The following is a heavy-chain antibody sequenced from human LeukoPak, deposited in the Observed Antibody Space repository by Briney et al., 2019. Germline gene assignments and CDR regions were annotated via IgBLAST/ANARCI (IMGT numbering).Heavy chain of an antibody. CDR2: INPNSGGT. Sequence: GASVKVSCKASGYTFTGYYMHWVRQAPGQGLEWMGRINPNSGGTNYAQKFQGRVTMTGDTSISTAYMELSRLRSDDTAVYYCARGVDYYDSSGYYLDAFDIWGQGTMVTVSS. D-gene: IGHD3-22*01. CDR3: ARGVDYYDSSGYYLDAFDI. CDR1: GYTFTGYY. J-gene: IGHJ3*02. V-gene: IGHV1-2*06.